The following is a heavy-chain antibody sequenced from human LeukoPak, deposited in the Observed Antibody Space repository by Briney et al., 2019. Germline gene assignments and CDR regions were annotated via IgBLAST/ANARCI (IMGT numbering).Heavy chain of an antibody. CDR2: IYGDGTT. CDR1: GFTVSNDY. J-gene: IGHJ5*02. D-gene: IGHD3-10*01. V-gene: IGHV3-66*02. Sequence: PGGSLRLSCAASGFTVSNDYMAWVRRAPGRGLEWVSLIYGDGTTFYTDSVKGRFTISRDNFKNTLYLQMSSLRPEDTALYYCARDRAGAQSWVALDPWGQGTLVTVSS. CDR3: ARDRAGAQSWVALDP.